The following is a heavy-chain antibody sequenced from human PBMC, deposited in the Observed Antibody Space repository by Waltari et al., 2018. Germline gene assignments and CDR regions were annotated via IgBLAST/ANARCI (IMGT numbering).Heavy chain of an antibody. CDR1: GYTFTGYY. CDR2: IDPNSGRT. J-gene: IGHJ3*02. CDR3: ARDYYDSTDAFDI. Sequence: QVQLVQSGAEVKKPGASVKVSCKASGYTFTGYYMHWVRQAPGQGLEWMGWIDPNSGRTNYAQKFQGRVTMTRDTSISTAYMELSRLRSDDTAVYYCARDYYDSTDAFDIWGQGTMVTVSS. V-gene: IGHV1-2*02. D-gene: IGHD3-22*01.